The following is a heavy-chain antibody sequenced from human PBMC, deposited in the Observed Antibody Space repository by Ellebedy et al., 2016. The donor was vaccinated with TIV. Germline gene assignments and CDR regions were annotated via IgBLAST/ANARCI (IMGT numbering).Heavy chain of an antibody. CDR3: ARDAYGSGNNWFDP. Sequence: SETLSLTCSVSGGSISSRGYYWAWISQPPGKGLEWIGSMYSSGSTYYNPSLNSRVTISVDTSKNQFSLKLSSVTAADTAVYYCARDAYGSGNNWFDPWGQGTLVTVSS. J-gene: IGHJ5*02. V-gene: IGHV4-39*07. CDR2: MYSSGST. D-gene: IGHD3-10*01. CDR1: GGSISSRGYY.